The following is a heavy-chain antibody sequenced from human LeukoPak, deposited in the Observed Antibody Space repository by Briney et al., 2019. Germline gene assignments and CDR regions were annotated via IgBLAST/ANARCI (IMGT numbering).Heavy chain of an antibody. D-gene: IGHD3-22*01. V-gene: IGHV3-48*04. CDR2: ISSSSSTI. CDR1: GFTFSSYS. Sequence: PGGSLRLSCAASGFTFSSYSMNRVRQAPGKGLEWVSYISSSSSTIYYADSVKGRFTISRDNAKNSLYLQMNSLRVEDTAVYYCGRDPQLVIIEGVDSWGQGTLVTVSS. J-gene: IGHJ4*02. CDR3: GRDPQLVIIEGVDS.